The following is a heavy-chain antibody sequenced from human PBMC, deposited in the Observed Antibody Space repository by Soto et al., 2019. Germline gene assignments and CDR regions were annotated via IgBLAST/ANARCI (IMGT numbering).Heavy chain of an antibody. J-gene: IGHJ4*02. V-gene: IGHV4-30-4*01. CDR3: ATESGSTYGYFDY. CDR1: GGSVSSGGDY. Sequence: KSSETLSLTCTVSGGSVSSGGDYWSWIRQSPGKGLEWIGYISGSGSTGYNPSLKNRLTMSVDRSKNQFTLRLTSVTAADTAVYFCATESGSTYGYFDYWGQGTQVTVS. CDR2: ISGSGST. D-gene: IGHD5-18*01.